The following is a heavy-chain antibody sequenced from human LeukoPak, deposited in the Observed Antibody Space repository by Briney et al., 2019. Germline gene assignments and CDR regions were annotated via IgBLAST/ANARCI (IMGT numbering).Heavy chain of an antibody. CDR2: ITGSGGTT. Sequence: PGGSLRLSCAGSGFTFKNYAMNWVRQAPGKGLEWVAVITGSGGTTYYADSEKGRFTISRDNSKNTLYLQMNSLRAEDTAVYYCATPILTGYSDYWGQGTLVTVSS. J-gene: IGHJ4*02. D-gene: IGHD3-9*01. CDR1: GFTFKNYA. CDR3: ATPILTGYSDY. V-gene: IGHV3-23*01.